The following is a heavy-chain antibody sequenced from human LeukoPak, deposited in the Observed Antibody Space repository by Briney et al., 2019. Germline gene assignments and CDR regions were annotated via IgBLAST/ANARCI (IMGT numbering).Heavy chain of an antibody. CDR3: ARDARGGTFDY. V-gene: IGHV3-21*01. CDR2: ISSSSSYI. D-gene: IGHD3-16*01. J-gene: IGHJ4*02. Sequence: GGSLRLSCAASGFTFSSYSMNWVRQAPGKGLEWVSSISSSSSYINYADSVKGRFTISRDNAKNSLYLQMNSLRAEDTAVYYCARDARGGTFDYWGQGTLVTVSS. CDR1: GFTFSSYS.